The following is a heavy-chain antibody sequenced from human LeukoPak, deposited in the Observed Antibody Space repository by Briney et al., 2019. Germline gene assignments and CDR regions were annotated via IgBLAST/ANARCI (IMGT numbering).Heavy chain of an antibody. CDR1: GYTFTSYD. CDR2: MNPNSGNT. CDR3: ASSMAQQLVLDAFDI. V-gene: IGHV1-8*03. Sequence: ASVKVSCKASGYTFTSYDINWVRQATGQGLEWMGWMNPNSGNTGYAQKFQGRVTITRNTSISTAYMELSSLRSEDTAVYYCASSMAQQLVLDAFDIWGQGTMVTVSS. J-gene: IGHJ3*02. D-gene: IGHD6-13*01.